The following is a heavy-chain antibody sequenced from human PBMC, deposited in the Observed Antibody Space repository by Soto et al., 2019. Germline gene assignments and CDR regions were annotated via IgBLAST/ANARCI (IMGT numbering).Heavy chain of an antibody. CDR2: ISDSGRST. CDR1: GFTFTSYA. V-gene: IGHV3-23*01. CDR3: AKAHDSSGYYYVDY. J-gene: IGHJ4*02. Sequence: PGGSLRLSCAASGFTFTSYAMSWVRQAPGKGLEWASGISDSGRSTYYADSVKGRFTISRDNSKKTLYLQMNSLRAEDTALYFCAKAHDSSGYYYVDYWGQGTQVTVSS. D-gene: IGHD3-22*01.